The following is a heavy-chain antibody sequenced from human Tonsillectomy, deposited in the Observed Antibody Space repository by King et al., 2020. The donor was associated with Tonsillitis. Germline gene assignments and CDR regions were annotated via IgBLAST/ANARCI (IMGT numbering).Heavy chain of an antibody. CDR1: GFTFSRYE. J-gene: IGHJ4*02. Sequence: DVQLVESWGGLVQPGGSLRLSWSASGFTFSRYEMNWVRQALGKGREWVSYIRSRGGLIQYADSVKGRFTISRDNAKNSLYLQMNSLRAEDTAVYYCARYYGSGSYLDYWGQGILVTVSS. CDR2: IRSRGGLI. D-gene: IGHD3-10*01. CDR3: ARYYGSGSYLDY. V-gene: IGHV3-48*03.